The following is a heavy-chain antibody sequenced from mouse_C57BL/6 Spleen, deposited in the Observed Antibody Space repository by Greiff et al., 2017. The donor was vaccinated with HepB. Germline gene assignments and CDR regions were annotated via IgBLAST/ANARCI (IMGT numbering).Heavy chain of an antibody. CDR1: GFTFSSYA. Sequence: EVQRVESGGGLVKPGGSLKLSCAASGFTFSSYAMSWVRQTPEKRLEWVATISDGGSYTYYPDNVKGRFTISRDNAKNNLYLQMSHLKSEDTAMYYCAREGGSNYSWFAYWGQGTLVTVSA. CDR2: ISDGGSYT. D-gene: IGHD2-5*01. V-gene: IGHV5-4*01. J-gene: IGHJ3*01. CDR3: AREGGSNYSWFAY.